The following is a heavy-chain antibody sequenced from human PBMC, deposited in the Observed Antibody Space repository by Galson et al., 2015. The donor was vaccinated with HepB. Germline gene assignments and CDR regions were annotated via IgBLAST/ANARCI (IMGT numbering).Heavy chain of an antibody. CDR3: ARVVCSGAACQGFGMDV. J-gene: IGHJ6*02. V-gene: IGHV3-21*06. D-gene: IGHD2-15*01. Sequence: SLRLSCAASGLTFSDYSMNWVRQAPGKGLEWVSSISSSSNYIYYADSVRGRFTTSRDNAKNSLCLQMDSLRAEDTAMYYCARVVCSGAACQGFGMDVWGQGTAVTVSS. CDR1: GLTFSDYS. CDR2: ISSSSNYI.